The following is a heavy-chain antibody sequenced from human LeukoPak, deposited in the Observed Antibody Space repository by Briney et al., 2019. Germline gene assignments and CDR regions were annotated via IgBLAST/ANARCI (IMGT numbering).Heavy chain of an antibody. CDR1: GCTFTSYA. J-gene: IGHJ4*02. Sequence: ASVKVSCKASGCTFTSYAMHWVRQAPGQRLEWMGWINAGNGNTKYSQEFQGRVTITRDTSASTAYMELSSLRSEDMAVYYCARFSVDKYYFDYWGQGTLVTVSS. CDR2: INAGNGNT. V-gene: IGHV1-3*03. CDR3: ARFSVDKYYFDY. D-gene: IGHD2/OR15-2a*01.